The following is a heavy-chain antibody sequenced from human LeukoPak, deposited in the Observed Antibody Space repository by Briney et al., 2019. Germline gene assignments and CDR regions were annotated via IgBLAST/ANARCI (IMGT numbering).Heavy chain of an antibody. CDR3: ARGGGGSSWSYYYYGMDV. V-gene: IGHV3-48*03. D-gene: IGHD6-13*01. Sequence: GGSLRLSCAASGFTFSSYEMNWVRQAPGKGLEWVSYISSSGSTIYYADSVKGRFTISRDNAKNSLYLQMKSLRAEDTAVYYCARGGGGSSWSYYYYGMDVWGKGTTVTVSS. CDR1: GFTFSSYE. CDR2: ISSSGSTI. J-gene: IGHJ6*04.